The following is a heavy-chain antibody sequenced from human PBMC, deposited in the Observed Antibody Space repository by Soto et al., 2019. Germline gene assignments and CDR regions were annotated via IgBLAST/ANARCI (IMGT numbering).Heavy chain of an antibody. D-gene: IGHD3-22*01. V-gene: IGHV3-30*18. CDR1: GFTFSSYG. CDR3: AKMVLYDSSGFDY. Sequence: QVQLVESGGGVVQPGRSLRLSCAASGFTFSSYGMHWVRQAPGKGLEWVAVISYDGSNKYYADSVKGRFTISRDNSKNTLYLQMNSLGAEDTAVYYCAKMVLYDSSGFDYWGQGTLVTVSS. J-gene: IGHJ4*02. CDR2: ISYDGSNK.